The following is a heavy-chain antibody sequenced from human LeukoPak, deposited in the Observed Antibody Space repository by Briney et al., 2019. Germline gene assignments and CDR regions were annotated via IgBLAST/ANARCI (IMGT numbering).Heavy chain of an antibody. V-gene: IGHV1-24*01. CDR3: ATDLTQLSGYYRRKFDP. J-gene: IGHJ5*02. D-gene: IGHD3-22*01. CDR2: FDPEDGET. Sequence: SVKVSFKVSGYTLTELSMHWVRQAPGKGLEWMGGFDPEDGETIYAQKFQGRVTMTEDTSTDTAYMELSSLRSEDTAVYYCATDLTQLSGYYRRKFDPWGQGTLVTVSS. CDR1: GYTLTELS.